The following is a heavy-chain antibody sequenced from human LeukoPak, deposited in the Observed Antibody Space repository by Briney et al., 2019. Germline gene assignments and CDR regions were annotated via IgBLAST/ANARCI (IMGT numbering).Heavy chain of an antibody. Sequence: SETLSLTCAVYGGSFSGYYWSWIRQPTGKGLEWIGEINHSGSTNYNPSLKSRVTISVDTSKNQFSLKLSSVTAADTAVYYCARGRYYDSSGYAPMSRGYWGQGTLVTVSS. D-gene: IGHD3-22*01. CDR1: GGSFSGYY. J-gene: IGHJ4*02. CDR3: ARGRYYDSSGYAPMSRGY. CDR2: INHSGST. V-gene: IGHV4-34*01.